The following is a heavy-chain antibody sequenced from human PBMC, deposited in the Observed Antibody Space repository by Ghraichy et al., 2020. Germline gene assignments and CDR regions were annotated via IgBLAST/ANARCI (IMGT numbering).Heavy chain of an antibody. Sequence: SETLSLTCAVYGGSFSGYYWSWIRQPPGKGLEWIGEINHSGSTNYNPSLKSRVTISVDTSKNQFSLKLSSVTAADTAVYYCARYGISGYYYGMDVWGQGTTVTVSS. CDR2: INHSGST. CDR3: ARYGISGYYYGMDV. CDR1: GGSFSGYY. D-gene: IGHD4-17*01. J-gene: IGHJ6*02. V-gene: IGHV4-34*01.